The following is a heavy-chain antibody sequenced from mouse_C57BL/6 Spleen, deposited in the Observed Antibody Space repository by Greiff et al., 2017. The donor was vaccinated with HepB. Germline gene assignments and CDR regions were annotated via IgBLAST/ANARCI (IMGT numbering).Heavy chain of an antibody. CDR2: IYPGDGDT. CDR3: ARGYDYGSSYHSDY. J-gene: IGHJ2*01. Sequence: VQLQQSGAELVKPGASVKISCKASGYAFSSYWMNWVKQRPGKGLEWIGQIYPGDGDTNYNGKFKGKATLTADKSSSTAYMQLSSLTSEDSAVYFCARGYDYGSSYHSDYWGQGTTLTVSS. V-gene: IGHV1-80*01. CDR1: GYAFSSYW. D-gene: IGHD1-1*01.